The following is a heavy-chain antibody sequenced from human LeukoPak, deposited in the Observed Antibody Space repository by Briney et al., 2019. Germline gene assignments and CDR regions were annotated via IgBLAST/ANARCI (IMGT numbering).Heavy chain of an antibody. CDR2: IDASGNT. J-gene: IGHJ4*02. Sequence: SETLSLTCTVSGGSISYYYWTWIRQPAGKGLEWIGRIDASGNTKYTPSLRSRVTLSIDTSGQQFSLKLSSVTAADTAVYFCAREGCSGGVCYFDYWGRGTLVTVSS. CDR3: AREGCSGGVCYFDY. D-gene: IGHD2-15*01. CDR1: GGSISYYY. V-gene: IGHV4-4*07.